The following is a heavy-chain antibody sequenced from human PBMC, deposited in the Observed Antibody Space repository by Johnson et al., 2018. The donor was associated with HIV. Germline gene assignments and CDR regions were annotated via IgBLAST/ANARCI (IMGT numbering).Heavy chain of an antibody. V-gene: IGHV3-30*18. J-gene: IGHJ3*01. D-gene: IGHD3-22*01. CDR2: ISFDGSKK. Sequence: QEQLVESGGGVVQPGRSLRLSCADSGLTFSSYGMNWVRQAPGKGLEWLAAISFDGSKKNYADSVKGQFTISRDNSKNTLFLQMNSLRAEDTAVYYCAKCRDYDSGGCSNAFHFWGQGTMVTV. CDR3: AKCRDYDSGGCSNAFHF. CDR1: GLTFSSYG.